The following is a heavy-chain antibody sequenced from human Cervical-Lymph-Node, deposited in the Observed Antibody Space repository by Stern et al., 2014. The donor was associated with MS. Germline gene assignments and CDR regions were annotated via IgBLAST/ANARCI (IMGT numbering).Heavy chain of an antibody. CDR1: GGSISSYY. J-gene: IGHJ3*02. CDR2: IYYSGST. V-gene: IGHV4-59*01. Sequence: QLQLQESGPGLVKPSETLSLTCTVSGGSISSYYWSWIRQPPGKGLEWIGYIYYSGSTNYNPSLKSRVTISVDTSKNQFSLKLSSVTAADTAVYYCARDLDGGNSPGAFDIWGQGTMVTVSS. D-gene: IGHD4-23*01. CDR3: ARDLDGGNSPGAFDI.